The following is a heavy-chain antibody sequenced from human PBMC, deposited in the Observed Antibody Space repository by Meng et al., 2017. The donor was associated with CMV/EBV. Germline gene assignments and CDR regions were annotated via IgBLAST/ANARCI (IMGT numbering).Heavy chain of an antibody. Sequence: SETLSLTCSVSGKSINNSRSYWGWIRQSPGTGLEWIASIFHTGNTFYNPSLKSRVSVSVEVSKDQFSLSLNSVTAADTAVYYCAREIVVVPAAIDYFVYWGQGTLVTVSS. V-gene: IGHV4-39*07. J-gene: IGHJ4*02. CDR2: IFHTGNT. CDR3: AREIVVVPAAIDYFVY. D-gene: IGHD2-2*02. CDR1: GKSINNSRSY.